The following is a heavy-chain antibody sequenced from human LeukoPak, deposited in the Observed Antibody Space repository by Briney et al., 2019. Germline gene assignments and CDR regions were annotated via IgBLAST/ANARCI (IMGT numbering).Heavy chain of an antibody. CDR1: GGSFSGYY. Sequence: SETLPLTCAVYGGSFSGYYWSWIRQPPGKGLEWIGEINHSGSTNYNPSLKSRVTISVDTSKNQFSLKLSSVTAADTAVYYCARGIIAAAGSGRYFDLWGRGTLVTVSS. J-gene: IGHJ2*01. V-gene: IGHV4-34*01. CDR2: INHSGST. D-gene: IGHD6-13*01. CDR3: ARGIIAAAGSGRYFDL.